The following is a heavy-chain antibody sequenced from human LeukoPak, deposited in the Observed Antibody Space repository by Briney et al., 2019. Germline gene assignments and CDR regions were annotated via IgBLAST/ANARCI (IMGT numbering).Heavy chain of an antibody. Sequence: GGSLRLSCAASGFTFSNHGMNWVRQAPGKGLEWVSGISPSGDITYYADSVKGRFTISRDNSKNTLYLQMDSLRAEDTAIYYCARSGYTSGTGKFDNWGQGTLVTVSS. V-gene: IGHV3-23*01. J-gene: IGHJ4*02. CDR3: ARSGYTSGTGKFDN. CDR1: GFTFSNHG. CDR2: ISPSGDIT. D-gene: IGHD6-19*01.